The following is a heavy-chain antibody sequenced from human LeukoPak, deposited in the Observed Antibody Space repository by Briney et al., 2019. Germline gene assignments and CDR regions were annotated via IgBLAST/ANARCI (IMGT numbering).Heavy chain of an antibody. CDR3: ARSSDCSSTSCYKHYYYYMDV. CDR1: GFTFSDYY. Sequence: GGSLRLSCAASGFTFSDYYMSWIRQAPGKGLEWVSYISSSGSTIYYADSVKGRFTISRDNAKNSLYPQMNSLRAEDTAVYYCARSSDCSSTSCYKHYYYYMDVWGKGTTVTVSS. J-gene: IGHJ6*03. V-gene: IGHV3-11*04. CDR2: ISSSGSTI. D-gene: IGHD2-2*02.